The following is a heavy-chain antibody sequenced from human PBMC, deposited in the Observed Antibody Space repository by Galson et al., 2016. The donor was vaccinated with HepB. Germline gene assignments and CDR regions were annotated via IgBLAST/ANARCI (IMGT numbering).Heavy chain of an antibody. V-gene: IGHV3-48*01. Sequence: SLRLSCAASGFTFSSFAMSWVRKAPGKGLEWVSFISESSSTIYYADSVKGRFTISRDNAKNSLYLQMNSLSAEDTAVYYCAGAFDVWGQGTMVTVSS. CDR2: ISESSSTI. J-gene: IGHJ3*01. CDR3: AGAFDV. CDR1: GFTFSSFA.